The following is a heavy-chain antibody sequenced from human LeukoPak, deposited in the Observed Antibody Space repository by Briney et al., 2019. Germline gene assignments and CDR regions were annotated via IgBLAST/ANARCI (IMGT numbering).Heavy chain of an antibody. J-gene: IGHJ4*02. D-gene: IGHD6-19*01. CDR1: GGSISSSSYY. CDR2: IYYSGST. CDR3: ARDLHSSGWYRGLGY. Sequence: SETLSLTCTVSGGSISSSSYYWGWIRQPPGKGLECIGSIYYSGSTYYNPSLKSRVTISVDTSKNQFSLKLSSVTAADTAVYYCARDLHSSGWYRGLGYWGQGTLVTVSS. V-gene: IGHV4-39*07.